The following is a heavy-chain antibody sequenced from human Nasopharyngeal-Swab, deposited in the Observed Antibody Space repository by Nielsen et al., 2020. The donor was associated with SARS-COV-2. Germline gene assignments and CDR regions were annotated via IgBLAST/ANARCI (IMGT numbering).Heavy chain of an antibody. Sequence: GASLKISCAASGFTVSSYGMHWVRQAPGKGLEWVAVISYDGSNKYYADSVKGRFTISRDNSKNTLYLQMNSLRAEDTAVYYCAKFIAVAWYYYYGMDVWGQGTTVTVSS. CDR2: ISYDGSNK. D-gene: IGHD6-19*01. CDR1: GFTVSSYG. CDR3: AKFIAVAWYYYYGMDV. V-gene: IGHV3-30*18. J-gene: IGHJ6*02.